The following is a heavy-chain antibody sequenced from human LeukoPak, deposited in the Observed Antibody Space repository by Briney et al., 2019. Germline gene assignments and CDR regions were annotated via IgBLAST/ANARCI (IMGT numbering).Heavy chain of an antibody. J-gene: IGHJ4*02. CDR1: GGSITSGGHF. CDR2: IYYSGTT. D-gene: IGHD2-15*01. V-gene: IGHV4-31*03. Sequence: SQTLSLTCTVSGGSITSGGHFWSWIRQHPGKGLESIGYIYYSGTTSYNPSLKSRLTISVDTSKNHFSLKLNSVTAADTAVYYCANSLGHCSGGSCYLLQFNSWGQGALVTVSS. CDR3: ANSLGHCSGGSCYLLQFNS.